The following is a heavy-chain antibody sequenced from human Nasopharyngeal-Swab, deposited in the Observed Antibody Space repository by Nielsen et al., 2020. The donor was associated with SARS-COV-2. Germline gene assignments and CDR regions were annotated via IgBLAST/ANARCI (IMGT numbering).Heavy chain of an antibody. Sequence: GSLKISCAASGFTFDDYTMHWVRQAPGKGLEWVSLISWDGGSTYYADSVKGRFTISRDNSKNSLYLQMNSLRTEDTALYYCAKVMIVVVISGAFDYWGQGTLVTVSS. D-gene: IGHD3-22*01. V-gene: IGHV3-43*01. CDR1: GFTFDDYT. J-gene: IGHJ4*02. CDR2: ISWDGGST. CDR3: AKVMIVVVISGAFDY.